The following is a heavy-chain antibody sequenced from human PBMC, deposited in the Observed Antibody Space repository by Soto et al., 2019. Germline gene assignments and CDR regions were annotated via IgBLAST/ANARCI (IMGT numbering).Heavy chain of an antibody. V-gene: IGHV3-23*01. CDR1: GFTLRNYA. J-gene: IGHJ4*02. CDR2: ISTNDVGT. D-gene: IGHD3-10*01. CDR3: AKAKNDYNSDNRPPFDY. Sequence: DVQLLESGGGVVQPGGSLRLSCEASGFTLRNYAMTWIRQAPGKGLEWVSLISTNDVGTYYAESVKTRFTISTDQSRNTVSLQMDSLRADDTAIYYYAKAKNDYNSDNRPPFDYWGQGTLVTVSS.